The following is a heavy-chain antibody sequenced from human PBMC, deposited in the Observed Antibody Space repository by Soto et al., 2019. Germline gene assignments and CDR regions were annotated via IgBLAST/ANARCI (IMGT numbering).Heavy chain of an antibody. D-gene: IGHD2-8*02. CDR2: IYWDDDK. Sequence: SGPTLVKPPQTLTLTCTFSGFSLTTSGVSVGWIPQPPGKALEWLALIYWDDDKRYSPSLKSRLSITKDTSKNQVVLTMTSMDPVDTATFYCAHSTETPLALDYWGQGTLVTVSS. J-gene: IGHJ4*02. V-gene: IGHV2-5*02. CDR1: GFSLTTSGVS. CDR3: AHSTETPLALDY.